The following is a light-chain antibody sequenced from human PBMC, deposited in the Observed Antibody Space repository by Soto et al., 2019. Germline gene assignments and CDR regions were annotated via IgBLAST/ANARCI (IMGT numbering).Light chain of an antibody. V-gene: IGKV1-5*03. J-gene: IGKJ1*01. CDR1: QSVNSW. CDR3: QQYTTFFRT. CDR2: KAS. Sequence: DIQLTQSPSTVSASVGDRVIITCRASQSVNSWLAWYQQKPGKAPKLLIYKASSLEGGVPSRFSGSGSGTEFTLTISSLQPDDFATYYCQQYTTFFRTFGQGTRVDIK.